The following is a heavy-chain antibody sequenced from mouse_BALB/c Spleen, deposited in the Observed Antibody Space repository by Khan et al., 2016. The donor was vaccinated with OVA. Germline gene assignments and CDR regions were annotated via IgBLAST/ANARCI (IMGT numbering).Heavy chain of an antibody. J-gene: IGHJ4*01. CDR1: GYTFTNYG. CDR2: IYAYTGEP. V-gene: IGHV9-3-1*01. D-gene: IGHD1-1*01. CDR3: ASGSSRAMDY. Sequence: QIQLVQSGPELKKPGETVKISCKASGYTFTNYGMNCVKQAPGKGLKWMGWIYAYTGEPTYADDFKGRFAFSLESSASTAFLQINNLTNDDTATYFCASGSSRAMDYWGQGTSVTVSS.